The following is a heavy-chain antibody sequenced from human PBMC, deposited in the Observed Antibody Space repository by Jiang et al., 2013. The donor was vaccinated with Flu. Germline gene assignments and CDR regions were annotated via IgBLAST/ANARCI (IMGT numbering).Heavy chain of an antibody. Sequence: SSYAISWVRQAPGQGLEWMGGIIPIFGTANYAQKFQGRVTITADESTSTAYMELSSLRSEDTAMYYCASSSYHHYNPENWFDPWGQGTLVTVSS. CDR3: ASSSYHHYNPENWFDP. D-gene: IGHD6-6*01. CDR2: IIPIFGTA. V-gene: IGHV1-69*01. CDR1: SSYA. J-gene: IGHJ5*02.